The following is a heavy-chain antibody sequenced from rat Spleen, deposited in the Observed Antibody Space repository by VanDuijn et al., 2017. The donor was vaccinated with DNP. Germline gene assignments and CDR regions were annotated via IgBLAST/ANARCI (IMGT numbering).Heavy chain of an antibody. CDR3: ASLYWMDA. D-gene: IGHD1-1*01. V-gene: IGHV5S23*01. CDR1: GFTFTNYD. CDR2: ISSSGTIT. Sequence: EVQLVESGGGLVQPGGSLKLSCAASGFTFTNYDITWVRQAPTKGLEWVASISSSGTITHYRDSVKGRFTVSRDNAESTLYLEMDSLRSDDTATYYCASLYWMDAWSQGASVTVSS. J-gene: IGHJ4*01.